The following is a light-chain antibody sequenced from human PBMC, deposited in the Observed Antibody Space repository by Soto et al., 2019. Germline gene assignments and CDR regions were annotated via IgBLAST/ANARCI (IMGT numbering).Light chain of an antibody. J-gene: IGLJ1*01. CDR1: SSDVGGYNY. CDR2: DVS. CDR3: CSYTSISSYV. Sequence: QSALTQPASVSGSPGQSITISCTGTSSDVGGYNYVSWYQQHPGKAPKLIIYDVSNRPSGVSNRFSGAKSGNTASLTISGLQAEDEADYYCCSYTSISSYVFGTGTKLTVL. V-gene: IGLV2-14*01.